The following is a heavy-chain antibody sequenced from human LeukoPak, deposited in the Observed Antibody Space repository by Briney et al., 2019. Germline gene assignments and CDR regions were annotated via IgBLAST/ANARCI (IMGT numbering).Heavy chain of an antibody. J-gene: IGHJ5*02. V-gene: IGHV4-39*01. CDR2: XYYRGST. CDR3: ARLLRYFYWPYNWFDP. D-gene: IGHD3-9*01. CDR1: SIXXXSXX. Sequence: SIXXXSXXXGWXRQXPGXXXXXGGSXYYRGSTSDNPSLKSRVTISEDTSKNQFTEKNSSVTAADTAVYYCARLLRYFYWPYNWFDPWGQGTLVTVSS.